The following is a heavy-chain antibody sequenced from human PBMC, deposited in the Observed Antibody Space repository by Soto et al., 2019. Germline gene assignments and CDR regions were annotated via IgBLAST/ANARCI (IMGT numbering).Heavy chain of an antibody. V-gene: IGHV3-23*01. CDR1: RFMFRSYA. CDR3: VKEWTPRRAFDF. J-gene: IGHJ4*02. Sequence: GGSLRLSCAASRFMFRSYAMSWVRQAPGKGLEWVSSINPSGGSTFYADSVKGRFTISRENSKNTLYLQMNSLRAEDTAKYYCVKEWTPRRAFDFWGQGTMVTVYS. D-gene: IGHD5-12*01. CDR2: INPSGGST.